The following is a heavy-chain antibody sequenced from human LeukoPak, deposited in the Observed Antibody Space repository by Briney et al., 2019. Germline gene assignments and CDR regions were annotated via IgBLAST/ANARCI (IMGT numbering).Heavy chain of an antibody. CDR3: ARQQSHSSSWYIYYYYYYMDV. CDR1: GGSISTSSYS. V-gene: IGHV4-39*01. Sequence: PSETLSLTCTVSGGSISTSSYSWGWIRQPPGKGLEWIGSIYYSGSTYSNPSLQSRVTISVDTSKNQFSLKLSSVTAADTAMYYCARQQSHSSSWYIYYYYYYMDVWGKGTTVTISS. CDR2: IYYSGST. D-gene: IGHD6-13*01. J-gene: IGHJ6*03.